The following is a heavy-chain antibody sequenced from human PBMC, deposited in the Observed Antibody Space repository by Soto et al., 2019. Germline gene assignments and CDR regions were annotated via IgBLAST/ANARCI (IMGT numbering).Heavy chain of an antibody. CDR2: IYHSGRT. V-gene: IGHV4-4*02. J-gene: IGHJ4*02. CDR3: ARDRPSYGRNFDY. Sequence: QVQLQESGPGVVKPSGTLSLTCAVSGGSVSSDYWWSWVRLPPGKGLEWIGEIYHSGRTNYNPSLKSRVTIPLDKSKNQLSLILSSVTAADTAVYYCARDRPSYGRNFDYWGQGTLVTVSS. CDR1: GGSVSSDYW. D-gene: IGHD1-26*01.